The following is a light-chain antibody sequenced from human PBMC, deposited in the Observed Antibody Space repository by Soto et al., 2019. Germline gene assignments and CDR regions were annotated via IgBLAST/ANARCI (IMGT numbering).Light chain of an antibody. V-gene: IGLV2-14*01. Sequence: QSVLTQPASVSGSPGQSITISCTGTSSDVGGYNYVSWYQQHPGKAPKLMIYEVSNQPSGVSNRFSGSKSGNTASLTISGLQAEDEADYYCSSYTSSSTLAYVFGTGTNSPS. CDR3: SSYTSSSTLAYV. CDR1: SSDVGGYNY. J-gene: IGLJ1*01. CDR2: EVS.